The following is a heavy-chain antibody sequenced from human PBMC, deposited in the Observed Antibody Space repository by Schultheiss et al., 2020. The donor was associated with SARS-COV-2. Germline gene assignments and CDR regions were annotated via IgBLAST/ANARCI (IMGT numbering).Heavy chain of an antibody. Sequence: SETLSLTCTVSGDSISSYYWSWIRQPPGKVLEWIGYIEYSGSTTYNPSLKSRVTMSIDTSKNQFSLNLSSVTAADTAVYYCARDRDSWYFDLWGRGTLVTVSS. CDR1: GDSISSYY. J-gene: IGHJ2*01. CDR2: IEYSGST. CDR3: ARDRDSWYFDL. V-gene: IGHV4-59*12.